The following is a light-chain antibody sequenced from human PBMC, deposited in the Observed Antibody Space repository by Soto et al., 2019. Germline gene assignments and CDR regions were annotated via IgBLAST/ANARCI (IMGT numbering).Light chain of an antibody. Sequence: EIVLTQSPGTLPLSPGERATLSCRASQSINSRYLAWYQQKPGQAPRLLIYGASSRATGIPDRFSGSGSGTDFTLTISRLEPEDFAVYYCQQFGSSPGFTFGPGTKVAIK. V-gene: IGKV3-20*01. CDR3: QQFGSSPGFT. J-gene: IGKJ3*01. CDR1: QSINSRY. CDR2: GAS.